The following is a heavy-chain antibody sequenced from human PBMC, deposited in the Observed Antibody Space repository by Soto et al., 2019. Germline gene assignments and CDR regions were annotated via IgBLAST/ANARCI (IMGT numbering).Heavy chain of an antibody. CDR1: GGSFSGYY. J-gene: IGHJ4*01. Sequence: SETLSLTCVVYGGSFSGYYWNWIGQPPGKGLEWIGEINHSGSTNYSPSLKSRVTLSVDTSKNQFSLKLHSVTAADTAVYYCASSGGYDFWSGYPYYFDYWGQGTLVTVSS. CDR3: ASSGGYDFWSGYPYYFDY. D-gene: IGHD3-3*01. V-gene: IGHV4-34*01. CDR2: INHSGST.